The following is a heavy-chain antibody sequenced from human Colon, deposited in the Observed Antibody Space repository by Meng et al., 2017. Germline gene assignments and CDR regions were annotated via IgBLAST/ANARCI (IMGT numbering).Heavy chain of an antibody. J-gene: IGHJ4*02. D-gene: IGHD7-27*01. CDR1: GDSIGNSKW. CDR2: ISNSGKT. V-gene: IGHV4-4*02. Sequence: QLQRQESGPGLVQPSGTLSLACAVSGDSIGNSKWWSWLRQSPGKGLEWIGEISNSGKTVYSPSLKSRVTISLDKSSNHSSLTLSPVTAADTAIYFCARERMRELGLFDYWGQGTLVTVSS. CDR3: ARERMRELGLFDY.